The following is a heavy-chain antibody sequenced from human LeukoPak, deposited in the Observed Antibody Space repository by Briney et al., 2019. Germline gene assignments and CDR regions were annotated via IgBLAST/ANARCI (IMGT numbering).Heavy chain of an antibody. J-gene: IGHJ3*02. CDR3: ARHYYDSSGAAFDI. V-gene: IGHV1-8*01. D-gene: IGHD3-22*01. CDR2: MNPNSGNT. CDR1: GYTFTSYD. Sequence: ASVKVSCKASGYTFTSYDINWVGQATGQGLEWMGWMNPNSGNTGYAQKFQGRVTMTRNTSISTAYMELSSLRSEDTAVYYCARHYYDSSGAAFDIWGQGTMVTVSS.